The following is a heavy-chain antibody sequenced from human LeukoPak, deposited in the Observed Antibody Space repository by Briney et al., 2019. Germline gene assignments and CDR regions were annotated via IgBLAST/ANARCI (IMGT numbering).Heavy chain of an antibody. CDR3: ARDYGEPMFLPGSWYWGVYGMDV. D-gene: IGHD6-13*01. CDR2: ISSSGSTI. V-gene: IGHV3-11*01. CDR1: GFTFSDYY. J-gene: IGHJ6*02. Sequence: GGSLRLSCAASGFTFSDYYMSWIRQAPGKGLEWVSYISSSGSTIYYADSVKGRFTISRDNAKNSLYLQMNSLRAEDTAVYYCARDYGEPMFLPGSWYWGVYGMDVWGQGTTVTVSS.